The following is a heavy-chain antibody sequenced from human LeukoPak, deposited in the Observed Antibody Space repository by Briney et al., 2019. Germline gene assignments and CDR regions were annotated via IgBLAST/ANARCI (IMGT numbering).Heavy chain of an antibody. CDR3: ARTGDDSDYFDY. J-gene: IGHJ4*02. CDR1: GGTFSSYA. CDR2: IIPIFGTA. D-gene: IGHD1-1*01. V-gene: IGHV1-69*06. Sequence: ASVKVSCKASGGTFSSYAISWVRQAPGQGLEWMGGIIPIFGTANYAQKFQGRVTITADKSTSTAYMELSSLRSEDTAVYYCARTGDDSDYFDYWGQGTLVTVSS.